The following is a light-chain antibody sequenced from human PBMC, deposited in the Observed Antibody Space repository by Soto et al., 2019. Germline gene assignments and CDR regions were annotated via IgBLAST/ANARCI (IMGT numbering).Light chain of an antibody. J-gene: IGKJ2*01. Sequence: EVVMTQSPATLSVSPGEVATLSCGASQRIGSNLAWYQQKPGQAPRLLIYTASTRATGIPARFSGSGSGTEFTLTISSLQSEDFAVYYCQHYDHWPYTFGQGTKLEIK. CDR1: QRIGSN. CDR3: QHYDHWPYT. V-gene: IGKV3-15*01. CDR2: TAS.